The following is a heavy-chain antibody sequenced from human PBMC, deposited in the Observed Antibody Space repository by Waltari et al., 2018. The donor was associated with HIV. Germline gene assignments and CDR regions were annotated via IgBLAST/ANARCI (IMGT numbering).Heavy chain of an antibody. J-gene: IGHJ3*02. CDR3: ARLSETGGITFGSAFDI. CDR1: GGSIRSSSHY. Sequence: QLHLQESGPGLVKPPETLSLTCTVSGGSIRSSSHYWGWVRQAPGKGLEWIGSLYYTGTTHYNPSLKIRVSMSVDTSNNQFSLNLDSVTAAETALYYCARLSETGGITFGSAFDIWGQGTMVTASS. CDR2: LYYTGTT. V-gene: IGHV4-39*01. D-gene: IGHD2-8*02.